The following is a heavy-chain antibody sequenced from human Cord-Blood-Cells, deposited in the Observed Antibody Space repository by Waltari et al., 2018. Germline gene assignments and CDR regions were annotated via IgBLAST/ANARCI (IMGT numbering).Heavy chain of an antibody. CDR2: IYYSGST. J-gene: IGHJ3*02. Sequence: QLQLQESGPGLVKPSETLSLTCTVSGGSISSSSYYWGWIRQPPGKGLEWIGSIYYSGSTYYNPSLKSRVTISVDTSKNQFSLKLSSVTAADTAVYYCAQVVPAAFAFDIWDQGTMVTVSS. D-gene: IGHD2-2*01. V-gene: IGHV4-39*01. CDR1: GGSISSSSYY. CDR3: AQVVPAAFAFDI.